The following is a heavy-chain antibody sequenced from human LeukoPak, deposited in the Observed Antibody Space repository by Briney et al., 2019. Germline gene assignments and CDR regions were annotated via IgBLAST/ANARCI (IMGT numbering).Heavy chain of an antibody. Sequence: PGRSLRLSCAASGFTFRNYGMHWVRQAPGKGLEWVANIWYDGSKNYYADSVKGRFTISRDNFNNMLYLQMNSLRAEDTALYYCARAPYTTGRSFYFDSWGQGTLVTVSS. CDR1: GFTFRNYG. CDR2: IWYDGSKN. D-gene: IGHD2-2*02. J-gene: IGHJ4*02. CDR3: ARAPYTTGRSFYFDS. V-gene: IGHV3-33*01.